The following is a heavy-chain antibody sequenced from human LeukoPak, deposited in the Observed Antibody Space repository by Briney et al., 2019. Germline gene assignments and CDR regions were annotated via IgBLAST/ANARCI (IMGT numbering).Heavy chain of an antibody. CDR1: GGSISSYY. CDR3: ARHSDDCSGSTCYDY. J-gene: IGHJ4*02. V-gene: IGHV4-59*08. Sequence: SETLSLTCTVSGGSISSYYWSWIRQPPGKGLEWMGYVYYSGRTYYNPSLKSRVTISVDTSKNQFSLNLSSVTAADTAVYYCARHSDDCSGSTCYDYWGQGTLVTVPS. D-gene: IGHD2-15*01. CDR2: VYYSGRT.